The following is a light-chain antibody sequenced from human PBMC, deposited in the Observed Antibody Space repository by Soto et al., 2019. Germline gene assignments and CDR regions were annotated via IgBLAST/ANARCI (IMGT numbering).Light chain of an antibody. CDR3: QQYYSTPPMT. J-gene: IGKJ5*01. CDR1: QSVLYSSNNKNY. V-gene: IGKV4-1*01. CDR2: WAY. Sequence: DIVLTQSPDSLAVSLGERATINCKSSQSVLYSSNNKNYLAWYQQKPGQPPKLLIYWAYTRESGVPDRFSGSGSGTDFTLTISSLQAEDVAVYYCQQYYSTPPMTFGQGTRLEIK.